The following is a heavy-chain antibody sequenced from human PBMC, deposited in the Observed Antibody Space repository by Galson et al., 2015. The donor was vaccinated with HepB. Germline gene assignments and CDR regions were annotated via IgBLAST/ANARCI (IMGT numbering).Heavy chain of an antibody. D-gene: IGHD3-9*01. V-gene: IGHV1-69*13. CDR1: GGTFSSYA. J-gene: IGHJ6*02. CDR3: ARDRTVLRYFDWLLSHYYYGMDV. Sequence: SVKVSCKASGGTFSSYAISWVRQAPGQGLEWMGGIIPIFGTANYAQKFQGRVTITADESTSTAYMELSNLRSEDTAVYYCARDRTVLRYFDWLLSHYYYGMDVWGQGTTVTVSS. CDR2: IIPIFGTA.